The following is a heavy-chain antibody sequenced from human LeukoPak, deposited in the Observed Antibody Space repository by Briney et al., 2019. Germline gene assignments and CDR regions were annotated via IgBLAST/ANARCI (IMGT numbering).Heavy chain of an antibody. Sequence: ASVKVSCKASGGTFSSYAISWVRQAPGQGPEWMGWINAGNGNTKYSQKFQGRVTITRDTSASTAYMELSSLRSEDTAVYYCARDQRFELLWFGELLSWGQGTLVTVSS. CDR1: GGTFSSYA. V-gene: IGHV1-3*01. D-gene: IGHD3-10*01. J-gene: IGHJ4*02. CDR3: ARDQRFELLWFGELLS. CDR2: INAGNGNT.